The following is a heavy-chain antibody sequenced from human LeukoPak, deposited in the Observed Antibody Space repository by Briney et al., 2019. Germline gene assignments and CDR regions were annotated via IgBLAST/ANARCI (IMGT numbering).Heavy chain of an antibody. J-gene: IGHJ5*02. D-gene: IGHD3-9*01. V-gene: IGHV4-39*01. CDR2: IYYSGST. CDR3: ARLWAGGDILTGYYVGWFDP. CDR1: GGSFSGYY. Sequence: SETLSLTCAVYGGSFSGYYWGWIRQPPGKGLEWIGSIYYSGSTYYNPSLKSRVTISVDTSKNQFSLKLSSVTAADTAVYYWARLWAGGDILTGYYVGWFDPWGQGTLVTVSS.